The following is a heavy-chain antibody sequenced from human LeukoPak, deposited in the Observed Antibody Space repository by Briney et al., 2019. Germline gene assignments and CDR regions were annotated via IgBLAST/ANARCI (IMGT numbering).Heavy chain of an antibody. Sequence: SGTLSLTCTVSGGSISSGDYYWSWIRQPPGKGLEWIGYIYYSGSTYYNPSLKSRVTISVDTSKNQFSLKLSSVTAADTAVYYCARGDSGSRPLDAFDIWGQGTMVTVSS. V-gene: IGHV4-30-4*08. CDR2: IYYSGST. J-gene: IGHJ3*02. CDR1: GGSISSGDYY. CDR3: ARGDSGSRPLDAFDI. D-gene: IGHD1-26*01.